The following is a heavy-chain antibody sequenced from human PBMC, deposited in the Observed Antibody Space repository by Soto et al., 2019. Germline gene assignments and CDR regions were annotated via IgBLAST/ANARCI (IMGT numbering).Heavy chain of an antibody. Sequence: GGSLRLSCAASGGTVSNNYMNWVRQAPGKGLEWVSSISSSSSYIYYADSVKGRFTISRDNAKNSLYLQMNSLRAEDTAVYYCATSLDVWGQGTTVTVSS. J-gene: IGHJ6*02. CDR3: ATSLDV. V-gene: IGHV3-21*01. CDR1: GGTVSNNY. CDR2: ISSSSSYI.